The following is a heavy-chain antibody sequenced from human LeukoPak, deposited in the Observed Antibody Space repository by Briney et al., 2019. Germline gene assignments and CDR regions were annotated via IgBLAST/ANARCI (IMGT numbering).Heavy chain of an antibody. CDR2: ISWNSGST. Sequence: GGSLRLSCAASGFTFDDYAMHWVRQAPGKGLEWVSGISWNSGSTGYADSVKGRFTISRDNAKNSLYLQMNSLRAEDTALYYCAKDLHYYDSSGAFDYWGQGTLVTVSS. CDR3: AKDLHYYDSSGAFDY. CDR1: GFTFDDYA. D-gene: IGHD3-22*01. V-gene: IGHV3-9*01. J-gene: IGHJ4*02.